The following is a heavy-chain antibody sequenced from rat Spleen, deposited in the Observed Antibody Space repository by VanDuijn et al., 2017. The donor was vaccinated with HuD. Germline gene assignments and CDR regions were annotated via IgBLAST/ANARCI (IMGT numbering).Heavy chain of an antibody. CDR3: ARLGVYYYSGDNWFAY. J-gene: IGHJ3*01. Sequence: EVQLVESGGGLVQPGRSLKLSCVASGFTFNNYWMTWIRQAPGKGLEWVASITNTGGSTYYPDSVKGRFTISRDNAKSTLYLQMDSLRSEDTASYYCARLGVYYYSGDNWFAYWGQGTLVTVSS. CDR1: GFTFNNYW. D-gene: IGHD1-1*01. V-gene: IGHV5-31*01. CDR2: ITNTGGST.